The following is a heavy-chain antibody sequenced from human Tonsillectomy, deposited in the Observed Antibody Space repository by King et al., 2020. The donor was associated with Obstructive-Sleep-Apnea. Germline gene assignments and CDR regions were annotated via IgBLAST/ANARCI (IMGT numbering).Heavy chain of an antibody. V-gene: IGHV4-30-4*08. D-gene: IGHD2-2*01. Sequence: QLQESGPGLVKPSQTLSLTCTVSGGSISSADYYWRWIRQPPGKGLEWIGYIYYSGSTYYNPSLKSRVTISLDTSKNQFSLKLSSVTAADTAVYYCVRGRYCSSTSCLDPWGQGTLVTVSS. J-gene: IGHJ5*02. CDR2: IYYSGST. CDR3: VRGRYCSSTSCLDP. CDR1: GGSISSADYY.